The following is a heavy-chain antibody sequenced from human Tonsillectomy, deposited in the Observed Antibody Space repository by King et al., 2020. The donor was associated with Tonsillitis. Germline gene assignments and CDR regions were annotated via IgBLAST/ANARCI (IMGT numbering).Heavy chain of an antibody. CDR1: GFSLSNARMG. D-gene: IGHD3-22*01. Sequence: TLKESGPVLVKPTETLTPTCTVSGFSLSNARMGVSWIRQPPGKALEWLGHIFSNDEKIYSTSLKSRPTTSKDTPKNTVVPTMTNMDPVDTATFYCAQSYYYDMGWFDPWGQGTLVTVSS. CDR3: AQSYYYDMGWFDP. V-gene: IGHV2-26*01. J-gene: IGHJ5*02. CDR2: IFSNDEK.